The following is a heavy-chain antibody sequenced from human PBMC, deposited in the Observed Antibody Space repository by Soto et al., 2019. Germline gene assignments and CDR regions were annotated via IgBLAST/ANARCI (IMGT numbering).Heavy chain of an antibody. CDR1: GFTFSSYA. Sequence: GGSLRLSCAASGFTFSSYAMSWVRQAPGKGLEWVSAISGSGGSTYYADSVKGRFTISRDNSKNTLYLQMNSLRAEDTAVYYCAKHLYVRGYCSGGSCYSSFHDYWGQGTLVTVSS. CDR2: ISGSGGST. D-gene: IGHD2-15*01. J-gene: IGHJ4*02. V-gene: IGHV3-23*01. CDR3: AKHLYVRGYCSGGSCYSSFHDY.